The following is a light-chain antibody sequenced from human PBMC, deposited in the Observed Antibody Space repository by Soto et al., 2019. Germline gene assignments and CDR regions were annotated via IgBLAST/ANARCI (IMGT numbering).Light chain of an antibody. Sequence: QSVLPQPPSGSGSPAQSVAISCTGTSSDVGGYNYVSWYQQHPGKAPKLMIYDVSKRPSGVPDRFSGSKSGNTASLTVSGLQAEDEADYYCSSYARNHIVFGTRTKVTVL. CDR1: SSDVGGYNY. V-gene: IGLV2-8*01. CDR3: SSYARNHIV. CDR2: DVS. J-gene: IGLJ1*01.